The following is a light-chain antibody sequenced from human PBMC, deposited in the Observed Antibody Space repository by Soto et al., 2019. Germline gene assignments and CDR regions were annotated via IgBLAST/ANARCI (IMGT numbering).Light chain of an antibody. CDR3: SSYTSTSTPYV. V-gene: IGLV2-14*01. CDR2: EVT. J-gene: IGLJ1*01. Sequence: QSVLTQPASVSGSPGQSITISCTGTTSDVGGFNYVSWYQHHPGKAPKLIIYEVTSRPSGVSNRFSGSKSGNTASLTISGLQAEDEADYYCSSYTSTSTPYVFGTGTKGTVL. CDR1: TSDVGGFNY.